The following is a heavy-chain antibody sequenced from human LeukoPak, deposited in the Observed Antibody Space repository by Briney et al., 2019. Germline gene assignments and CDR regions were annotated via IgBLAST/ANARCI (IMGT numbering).Heavy chain of an antibody. V-gene: IGHV1-2*02. J-gene: IGHJ4*02. D-gene: IGHD2-15*01. CDR3: ARDLCHGGSCFHFDS. CDR1: GYTFTDYY. Sequence: ASVKVSCKTSGYTFTDYYVHWVRQAPGQELEWLAWINPDSGATNFAQRFQGRVTMTRDTSVNTVHMELNRLRSDDTAVYYCARDLCHGGSCFHFDSWGQGTLVTVSS. CDR2: INPDSGAT.